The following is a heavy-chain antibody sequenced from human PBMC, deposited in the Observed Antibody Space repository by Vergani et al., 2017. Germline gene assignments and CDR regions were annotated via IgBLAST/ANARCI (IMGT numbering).Heavy chain of an antibody. CDR3: ARVFSPDFRVARSNWYFDL. D-gene: IGHD3-3*01. V-gene: IGHV3-7*03. CDR1: GFTFGDYY. CDR2: IKREGTET. Sequence: EVHLEESGGGLVQPGGSLRLSCAASGFTFGDYYMAWIRLAPGKGLDWVASIKREGTETFYVDSVKGRFTISRDNSKNTVYLQMNSLRAEDTAVYYCARVFSPDFRVARSNWYFDLWGRGTLVTVSS. J-gene: IGHJ2*01.